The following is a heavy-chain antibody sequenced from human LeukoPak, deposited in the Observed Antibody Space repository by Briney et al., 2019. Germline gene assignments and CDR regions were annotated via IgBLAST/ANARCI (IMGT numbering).Heavy chain of an antibody. CDR3: ARLGIYSGSYSDY. CDR1: GGSISSGSYY. J-gene: IGHJ4*02. CDR2: IYYSGST. D-gene: IGHD1-26*01. V-gene: IGHV4-61*01. Sequence: SQTLSLTCTVSGGSISSGSYYWSWIRQPPGKGLEWIGYIYYSGSTNYNPSLKSRVTISVDTSKNQFSLKLSSVTAADTAVYYCARLGIYSGSYSDYWGQGTLVTVSS.